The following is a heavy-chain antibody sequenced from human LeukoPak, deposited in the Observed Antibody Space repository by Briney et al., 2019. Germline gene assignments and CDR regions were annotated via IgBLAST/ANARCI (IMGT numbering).Heavy chain of an antibody. CDR1: GFTFSSYS. V-gene: IGHV3-21*04. CDR2: ISSSSSYI. J-gene: IGHJ1*01. D-gene: IGHD6-6*01. CDR3: AKDSSSSSFIYFQH. Sequence: PGGSLRLSCAASGFTFSSYSMNWVRQAPGKGLEWVSSISSSSSYIYYADSVKGRFTISRDNAKNSLYLQMNSLRAEDMALYYRAKDSSSSSFIYFQHWGQGTLVTVSS.